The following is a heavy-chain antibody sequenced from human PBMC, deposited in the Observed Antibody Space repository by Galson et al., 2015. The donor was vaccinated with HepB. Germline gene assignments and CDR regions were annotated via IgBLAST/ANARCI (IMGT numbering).Heavy chain of an antibody. CDR3: TTEGRPDAFDI. D-gene: IGHD6-25*01. Sequence: SLRLSCAASGLTFTAYTFHWVRQAPGKGLEWVEVISSDGTNKYYANVVTGRFTISRDFSKNTVYLQMNSLRSDDTAIYYCTTEGRPDAFDIWGQGTMVTVSS. V-gene: IGHV3-30-3*01. CDR1: GLTFTAYT. CDR2: ISSDGTNK. J-gene: IGHJ3*02.